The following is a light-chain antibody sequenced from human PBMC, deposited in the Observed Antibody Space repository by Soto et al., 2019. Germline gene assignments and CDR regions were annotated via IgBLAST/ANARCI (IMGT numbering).Light chain of an antibody. Sequence: EIELTQSPCTLSLSPGDRAALSCRASQSISSSFLAWYQHKPKQATRLLIHGASSRATGLPDRFSGSGSGTDFTLTISRLDPEDFAVYYCQLYGSSLVTFGQGTKLEIK. V-gene: IGKV3-20*01. CDR3: QLYGSSLVT. J-gene: IGKJ2*01. CDR2: GAS. CDR1: QSISSSF.